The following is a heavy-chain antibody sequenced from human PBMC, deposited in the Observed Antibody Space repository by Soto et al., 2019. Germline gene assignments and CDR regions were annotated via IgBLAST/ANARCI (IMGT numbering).Heavy chain of an antibody. J-gene: IGHJ6*02. CDR1: GDSISSYF. Sequence: KASETLSLTCTVSGDSISSYFWSWIRQPPGKGLEWIGCVYHSGSTNYSPSLKRRVSISVDTSKNQFSLRLTSVTAADTAVYYCARTYSSSYSRYPVYYGMDVWGQGTTVTVSS. V-gene: IGHV4-59*01. CDR3: ARTYSSSYSRYPVYYGMDV. CDR2: VYHSGST. D-gene: IGHD3-22*01.